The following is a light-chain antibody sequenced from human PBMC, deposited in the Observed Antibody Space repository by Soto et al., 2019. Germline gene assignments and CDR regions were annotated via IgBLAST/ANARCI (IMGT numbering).Light chain of an antibody. CDR3: QHYKTWPLA. CDR2: GAA. J-gene: IGKJ1*01. Sequence: EIVMTQSPATLSVSPGERAALSCIASQTVGSDLAWYQQRPGQPPRLLVYGAATRATGVPARFSSSGSGTEFTLTISSLQSEDFAVYYCQHYKTWPLAFGQGTKVETK. V-gene: IGKV3-15*01. CDR1: QTVGSD.